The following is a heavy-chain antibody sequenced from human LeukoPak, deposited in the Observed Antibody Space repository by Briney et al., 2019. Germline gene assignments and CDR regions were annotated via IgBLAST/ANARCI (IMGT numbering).Heavy chain of an antibody. CDR3: AREVVPAANDY. V-gene: IGHV3-33*01. CDR1: GFNFSNYG. J-gene: IGHJ4*02. CDR2: IWHDGNNK. D-gene: IGHD2-2*01. Sequence: PGRSLRLSCAASGFNFSNYGMHWVGQAPGKRLEWVAIIWHDGNNKYYADSVRGRFTISRDNSKNTLYLQMNSLRAEDTAVYYCAREVVPAANDYWGQGTLVTVSS.